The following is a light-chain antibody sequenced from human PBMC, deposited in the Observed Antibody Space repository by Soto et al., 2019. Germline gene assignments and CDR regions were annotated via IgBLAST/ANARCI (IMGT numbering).Light chain of an antibody. Sequence: EIVWTQSPGTLSLSPGERATLSCRASQSVGNYLAWYQQKPGQAPRLLIYGASSRATGIPARFSGSGSGTDFTLTISSLEPEDFAVYYCQQSSNWPPITFGQGTRLEI. V-gene: IGKV3-11*01. CDR3: QQSSNWPPIT. CDR1: QSVGNY. CDR2: GAS. J-gene: IGKJ5*01.